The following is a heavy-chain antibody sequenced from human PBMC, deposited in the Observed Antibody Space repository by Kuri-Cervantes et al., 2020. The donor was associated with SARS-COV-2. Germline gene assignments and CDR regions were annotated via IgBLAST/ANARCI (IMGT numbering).Heavy chain of an antibody. CDR3: AKDHVNLPIAVAVFVPGRYYYYGMDV. Sequence: GESLKISCAASGFTFSSYSMNWVRQAPGKGLEWVSSISSSSSYIYYADSVKGRFTISRDNAKNSLYLQMNSLRAEDTAVYYCAKDHVNLPIAVAVFVPGRYYYYGMDVWGQGTTVTVSS. CDR2: ISSSSSYI. V-gene: IGHV3-21*04. J-gene: IGHJ6*02. D-gene: IGHD6-19*01. CDR1: GFTFSSYS.